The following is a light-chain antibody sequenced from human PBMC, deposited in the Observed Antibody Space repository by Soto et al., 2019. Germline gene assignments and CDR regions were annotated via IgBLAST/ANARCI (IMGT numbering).Light chain of an antibody. V-gene: IGLV2-8*01. Sequence: QAVVTQPPSASGSPGQSVTISCTGTSSDVGGYNFVSWYQQHPGKAPKLMIYEVSKRPSGVPDRFSGSKSGNTASLTVSGLQADDEADYYCSSYAGSDNLGVFGGGTKLTVL. CDR3: SSYAGSDNLGV. J-gene: IGLJ3*02. CDR2: EVS. CDR1: SSDVGGYNF.